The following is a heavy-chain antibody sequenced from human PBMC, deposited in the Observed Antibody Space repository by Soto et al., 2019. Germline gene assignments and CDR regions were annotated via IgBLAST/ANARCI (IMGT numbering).Heavy chain of an antibody. CDR1: VLTVSSSR. CDR3: ASPGSSWYVLGMDV. V-gene: IGHV3-48*01. Sequence: SCARPVLTVSSSRWNPDHQTTGKGLEWVSYISSSSSTIYYADSVKGRFTISRDNAKNSLYLQMNSLRAEDTAVYYCASPGSSWYVLGMDVWGQGTTVTISS. J-gene: IGHJ6*02. D-gene: IGHD6-13*01. CDR2: ISSSSSTI.